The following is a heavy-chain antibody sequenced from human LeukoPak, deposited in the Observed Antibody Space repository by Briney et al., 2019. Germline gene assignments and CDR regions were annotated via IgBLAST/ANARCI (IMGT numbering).Heavy chain of an antibody. D-gene: IGHD6-13*01. CDR3: VSNSYSGYSSSWDAFDI. CDR2: IYSGGST. CDR1: GFTVSSNY. J-gene: IGHJ3*02. Sequence: GGSLRHSRAASGFTVSSNYMSWVGQPPGKGLEWVSVIYSGGSTYYADSVKGGFTISRHNSKNTLYLQMNSLSGWDTAVYYCVSNSYSGYSSSWDAFDIWGQGTMVTVSS. V-gene: IGHV3-53*04.